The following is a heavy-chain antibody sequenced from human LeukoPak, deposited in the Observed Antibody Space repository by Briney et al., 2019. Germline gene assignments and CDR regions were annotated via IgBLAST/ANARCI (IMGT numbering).Heavy chain of an antibody. Sequence: GGSLRLSCAASGFTFGSFWMSWVRQAPGKGLEWVANIKQDGSEKYYVDSVKGRFTISRDNAKNSLYLQMNSLRAEDTAVYYCARATCSSTSCYDYWGQGTLVTVSS. D-gene: IGHD2-2*01. CDR1: GFTFGSFW. CDR2: IKQDGSEK. V-gene: IGHV3-7*01. CDR3: ARATCSSTSCYDY. J-gene: IGHJ4*02.